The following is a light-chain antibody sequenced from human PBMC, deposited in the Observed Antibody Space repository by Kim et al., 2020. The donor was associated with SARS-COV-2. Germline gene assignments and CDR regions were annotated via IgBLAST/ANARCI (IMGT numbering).Light chain of an antibody. CDR1: QDISNY. Sequence: DIHMPQSTSSLSASVGDRVTITCQASQDISNYLNWYQQKPGKAPKLLIYDASNLETGVPSRFSGSGSGTDITYTISSLQPEDIATYFCQQYDNRPLTLGGGTQVDIK. CDR3: QQYDNRPLT. J-gene: IGKJ4*01. V-gene: IGKV1-33*01. CDR2: DAS.